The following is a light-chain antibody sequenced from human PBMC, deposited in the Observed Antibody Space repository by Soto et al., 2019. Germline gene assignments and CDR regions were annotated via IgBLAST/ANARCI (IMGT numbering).Light chain of an antibody. CDR3: SSYAGRNNLV. V-gene: IGLV2-8*01. CDR2: EVS. Sequence: QSVLTQPPSASGSPGQSVTISCTGTSSDVGRYNYVSWYQQHPGKAPKLMIYEVSKRPSGVPDRFSGSKSGNTASLTVSGLKAEDEDDYYCSSYAGRNNLVFGGGTTLTVL. J-gene: IGLJ2*01. CDR1: SSDVGRYNY.